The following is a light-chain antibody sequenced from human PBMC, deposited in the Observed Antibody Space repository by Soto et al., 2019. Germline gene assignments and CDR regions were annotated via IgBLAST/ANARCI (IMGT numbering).Light chain of an antibody. J-gene: IGKJ3*01. CDR2: GAS. CDR1: QTVSNNY. CDR3: QQYGTSPFT. Sequence: EIVLTQSPGTLSLSPGERATLSCRASQTVSNNYLAWYQQKPGQAPRLLIYGASSRATGIPDRFSGSGSGTDFTLTISILEPEDFAMYYCQQYGTSPFTFGPGTKVDI. V-gene: IGKV3-20*01.